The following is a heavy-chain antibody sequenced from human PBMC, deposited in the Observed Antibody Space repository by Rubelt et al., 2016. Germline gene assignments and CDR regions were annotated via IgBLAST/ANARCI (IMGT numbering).Heavy chain of an antibody. J-gene: IGHJ5*02. CDR2: INHSGST. D-gene: IGHD6-6*01. CDR3: ARGWYSSSSGWFDP. Sequence: QVQLQQWGAGLLKPSETLSLTCAVYGGSFSGYYWSWIRQPPGKGLEWIGEINHSGSTNYNPSLKVGVTISVDTAKNQFSLKLRSVTAADTAVYYWARGWYSSSSGWFDPWGQGTLVTVSS. V-gene: IGHV4-34*01. CDR1: GGSFSGYY.